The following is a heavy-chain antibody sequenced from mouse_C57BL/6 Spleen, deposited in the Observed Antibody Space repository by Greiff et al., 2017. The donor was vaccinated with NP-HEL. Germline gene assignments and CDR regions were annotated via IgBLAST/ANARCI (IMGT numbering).Heavy chain of an antibody. D-gene: IGHD1-1*01. J-gene: IGHJ1*03. V-gene: IGHV1-64*01. Sequence: QVQLQQPGAELVKPGASVKLSCKASGYTFTSYWMHWVKQRPGQGLEWIGMIHPNSGSTNYNEKFKSKATLTVDKSSSTAYMQLSSLTSEDSAVYYCASPTVVATSYWYFDVWGTGTTVTVSA. CDR2: IHPNSGST. CDR1: GYTFTSYW. CDR3: ASPTVVATSYWYFDV.